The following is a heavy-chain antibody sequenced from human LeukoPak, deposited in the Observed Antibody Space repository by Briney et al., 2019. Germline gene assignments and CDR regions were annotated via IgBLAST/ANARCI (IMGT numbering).Heavy chain of an antibody. Sequence: SETLSLTCTVSGGSISSSSYYWGWIRQPPGKGLEWIGSIHYSGSTYYNPSLKSRVTMSVDTSKNQFSLKLGSVTAADTAVYYCARQHGDYRPPYYYYMDVWGKGTTVTVSS. D-gene: IGHD4-17*01. CDR3: ARQHGDYRPPYYYYMDV. V-gene: IGHV4-39*01. CDR1: GGSISSSSYY. J-gene: IGHJ6*03. CDR2: IHYSGST.